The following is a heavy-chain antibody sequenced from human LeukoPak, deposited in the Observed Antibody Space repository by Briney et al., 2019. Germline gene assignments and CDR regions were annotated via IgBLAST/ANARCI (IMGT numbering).Heavy chain of an antibody. CDR3: ARTVVDAFDI. CDR2: IYHSGST. CDR1: DYSISSGYY. D-gene: IGHD4-23*01. V-gene: IGHV4-38-2*02. J-gene: IGHJ3*02. Sequence: SETLSLTCTVSDYSISSGYYWGWIRQPPGKGLEWIGSIYHSGSTYYNPSLKSRVTISVDTSKNQFSLKLSSATAADTAVYYCARTVVDAFDIWGQGTMVTVSS.